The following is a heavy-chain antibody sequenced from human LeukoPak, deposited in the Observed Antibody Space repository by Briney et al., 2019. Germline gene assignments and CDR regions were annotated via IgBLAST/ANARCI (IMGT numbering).Heavy chain of an antibody. Sequence: GASVKVSCKASGFTFTSSAVQWVRQARGQRLVLIGWIVVGSGNTNYAQKFQERVTITRDMSTSTAYKELSSLRSEDTAVYYCAADPTVRGVGDYWGQGTLVTVSS. J-gene: IGHJ4*02. CDR3: AADPTVRGVGDY. CDR1: GFTFTSSA. V-gene: IGHV1-58*01. D-gene: IGHD3-10*01. CDR2: IVVGSGNT.